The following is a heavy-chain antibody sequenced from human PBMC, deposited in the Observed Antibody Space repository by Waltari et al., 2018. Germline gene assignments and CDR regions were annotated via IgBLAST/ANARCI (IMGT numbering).Heavy chain of an antibody. CDR1: GFTFVNAG. CDR3: VRDLAGVGGH. Sequence: EVQLVESVGGLVQPGGSLSLARAASGFTFVNAGMHWVRQVLGKGLVWGSRTNEEGRITNYADSVKGRFTISRDNAKNTLYLQMNSLRAEDTAVYYCVRDLAGVGGHWGQGTLVTVSS. V-gene: IGHV3-74*01. CDR2: TNEEGRIT. J-gene: IGHJ4*02. D-gene: IGHD3-16*01.